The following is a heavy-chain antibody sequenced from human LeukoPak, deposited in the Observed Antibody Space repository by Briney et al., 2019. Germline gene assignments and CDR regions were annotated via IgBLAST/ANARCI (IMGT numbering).Heavy chain of an antibody. CDR2: ISHSGGNT. V-gene: IGHV3-23*01. Sequence: GGSLRLSCAASGFTFSNSAMSWVRQAPGKGLEWVSAISHSGGNTYHADSVQGRFAVSRDNSKNTLFLHMNTLTTDDTAVYYCARDNNWGSTHYWGQGTLVTVSS. J-gene: IGHJ4*02. CDR1: GFTFSNSA. CDR3: ARDNNWGSTHY. D-gene: IGHD7-27*01.